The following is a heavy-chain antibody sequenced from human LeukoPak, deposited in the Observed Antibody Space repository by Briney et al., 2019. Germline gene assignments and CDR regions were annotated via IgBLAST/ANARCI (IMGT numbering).Heavy chain of an antibody. J-gene: IGHJ4*02. Sequence: GGSLRLSCAASGFTFSSYAMSWVRQAPGKGLEWVSAISGSGGSTYYADSVKGRFTISRDNSKNTLYLQMNSLRAGDTAVYHCAKGDIVVVPAALEFDYWGQGTLVTVSS. D-gene: IGHD2-2*01. V-gene: IGHV3-23*01. CDR2: ISGSGGST. CDR1: GFTFSSYA. CDR3: AKGDIVVVPAALEFDY.